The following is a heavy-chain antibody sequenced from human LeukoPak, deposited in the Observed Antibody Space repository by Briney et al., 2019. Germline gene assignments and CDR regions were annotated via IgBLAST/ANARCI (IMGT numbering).Heavy chain of an antibody. CDR2: ISSSGSTI. V-gene: IGHV3-48*03. Sequence: GGSLRLSCAASGFTLSSYAMNWVRQAPGKGLEWVSYISSSGSTIYYADSVKGRFTISRDNAKNSLYLQMNSLRAEDTAVYYCARGRVYGSGSRDFDYWGQGTLVTVSS. CDR3: ARGRVYGSGSRDFDY. J-gene: IGHJ4*02. D-gene: IGHD3-10*01. CDR1: GFTLSSYA.